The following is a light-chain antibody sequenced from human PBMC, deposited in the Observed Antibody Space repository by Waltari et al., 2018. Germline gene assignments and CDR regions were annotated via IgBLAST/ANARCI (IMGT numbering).Light chain of an antibody. V-gene: IGLV2-14*03. Sequence: QSALTQPASVSGSPGQSITISCTGTRSDVWGYNFVSWYQHHPGKAPKLLIYDVNNRPSGVSDRFSGSKSGNTASLTISGLQAEDEADYYCSSYTSSTSVVFGGGTQLTVL. CDR2: DVN. CDR3: SSYTSSTSVV. CDR1: RSDVWGYNF. J-gene: IGLJ2*01.